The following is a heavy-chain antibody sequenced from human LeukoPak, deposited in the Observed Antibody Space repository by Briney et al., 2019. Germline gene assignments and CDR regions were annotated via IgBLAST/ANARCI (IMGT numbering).Heavy chain of an antibody. CDR3: ARDQDDFWSGYYLGYYYYMDV. CDR2: ISSSSSYI. Sequence: GGSLRLSRAASGFTFSRYSMNWVRQAPGKGLEWVSSISSSSSYIYYADSVKGRFTISRDNAKNSLYLQMNSLRAEDTAVYYCARDQDDFWSGYYLGYYYYMDVWGKGTTVTVSS. CDR1: GFTFSRYS. D-gene: IGHD3-3*01. V-gene: IGHV3-21*01. J-gene: IGHJ6*03.